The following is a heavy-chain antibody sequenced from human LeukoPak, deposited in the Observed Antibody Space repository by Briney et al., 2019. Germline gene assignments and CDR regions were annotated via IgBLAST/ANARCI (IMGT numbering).Heavy chain of an antibody. CDR1: GGSISSHY. V-gene: IGHV4-59*11. D-gene: IGHD3-22*01. Sequence: ASQSLSLTCTVAGGSISSHYWSWVRQPPGRGLEWVGYIYYGGSTNYNTSLKSRVTISVDTSKNQFSLKLSSVTAADTAVYYCARTPGYDSSGYYYYYYYMDVWGKGTTVTVSS. J-gene: IGHJ6*03. CDR2: IYYGGST. CDR3: ARTPGYDSSGYYYYYYYMDV.